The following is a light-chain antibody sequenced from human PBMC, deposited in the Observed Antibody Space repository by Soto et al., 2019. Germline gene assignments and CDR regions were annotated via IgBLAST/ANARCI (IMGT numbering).Light chain of an antibody. J-gene: IGKJ1*01. Sequence: EIVLTQSPGTLSLSPGERATLSCRASQSVSSSYLAWYQQKPGQAPRLLIYGASSRATGIPDRFSGSWSGTDFTLTISRLEPEDFAVYYWQQYGSSPPGTFGQGTKVDIK. V-gene: IGKV3-20*01. CDR3: QQYGSSPPGT. CDR2: GAS. CDR1: QSVSSSY.